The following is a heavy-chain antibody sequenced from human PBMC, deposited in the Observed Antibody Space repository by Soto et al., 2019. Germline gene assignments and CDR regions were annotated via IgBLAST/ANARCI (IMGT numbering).Heavy chain of an antibody. J-gene: IGHJ4*02. V-gene: IGHV1-18*01. D-gene: IGHD3-10*01. Sequence: ASVKVSCKASGYTFTSYGISWVRQAPGQGLEWMGWISAYNGNTNYAQKLQGRVTMTTDTSTSTAYMELNSLRAEDTAVYYCARDPYYGAIDYWGLGTLVTVSS. CDR3: ARDPYYGAIDY. CDR1: GYTFTSYG. CDR2: ISAYNGNT.